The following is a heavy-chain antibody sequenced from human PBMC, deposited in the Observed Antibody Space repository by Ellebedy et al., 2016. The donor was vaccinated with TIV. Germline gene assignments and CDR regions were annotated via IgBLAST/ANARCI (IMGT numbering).Heavy chain of an antibody. CDR2: IDPPGVDT. D-gene: IGHD1-26*01. Sequence: AASVTVSCKASVYTFSSYYMHWVRPAPGQGLEGMGGIDPPGVDTIYAQTFQGRVTMTRDTSTRTVYMDLSSLRSEDTAMYYCSRGPKNSGNYNMDVWGQGTTVTVSS. V-gene: IGHV1-46*01. CDR3: SRGPKNSGNYNMDV. CDR1: VYTFSSYY. J-gene: IGHJ6*02.